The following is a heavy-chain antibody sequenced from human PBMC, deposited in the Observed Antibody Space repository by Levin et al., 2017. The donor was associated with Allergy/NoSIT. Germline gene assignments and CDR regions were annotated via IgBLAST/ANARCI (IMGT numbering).Heavy chain of an antibody. Sequence: GGSLRLSCSGSGFTFSRSHIHWVRQGPGKGLEFVSGTSSDAGTRYYADSVKDRFTMSRDNSKTTLFLQMSSLRTEDTGVYYCVKEGYSSGRAPAFDHWGQGTLVTVSS. J-gene: IGHJ4*02. CDR3: VKEGYSSGRAPAFDH. D-gene: IGHD2-15*01. CDR2: TSSDAGTR. CDR1: GFTFSRSH. V-gene: IGHV3-64D*06.